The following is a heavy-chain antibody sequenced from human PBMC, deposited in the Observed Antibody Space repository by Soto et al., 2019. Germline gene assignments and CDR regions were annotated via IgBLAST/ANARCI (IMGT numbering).Heavy chain of an antibody. V-gene: IGHV6-1*01. D-gene: IGHD6-19*01. CDR2: TYYRSNWRH. CDR1: WASFSSNTAA. Sequence: PSQALSLTCSISWASFSSNTAAWNCIRSSPSRGLEWLGRTYYRSNWRHDYAVSVKSRITVNPDTSKNHFSLQLNSVTPDDTAVYYCARGVAGSGFDLWGQGTLVTVSS. CDR3: ARGVAGSGFDL. J-gene: IGHJ4*02.